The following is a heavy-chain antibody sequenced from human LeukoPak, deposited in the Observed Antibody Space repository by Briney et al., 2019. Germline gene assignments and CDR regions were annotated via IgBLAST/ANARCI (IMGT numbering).Heavy chain of an antibody. D-gene: IGHD6-19*01. CDR1: GDSITNYF. V-gene: IGHV4-59*01. CDR3: ARVNLAVAGTWDAFDI. CDR2: IYYTGNT. Sequence: PSETLSLTCTVSGDSITNYFWSWIRQPPGKGLEWIGYIYYTGNTNYKPSLKSRVTISVDTSTNQFSLRLRSVTAADTAVYYCARVNLAVAGTWDAFDIWGQGTMVTVSS. J-gene: IGHJ3*02.